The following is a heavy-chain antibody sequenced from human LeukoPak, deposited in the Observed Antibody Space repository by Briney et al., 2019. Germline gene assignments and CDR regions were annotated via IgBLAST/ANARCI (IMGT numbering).Heavy chain of an antibody. CDR2: LSTSGGST. V-gene: IGHV3-23*01. J-gene: IGHJ4*02. CDR1: GFTFSSYA. D-gene: IGHD1-1*01. Sequence: PGGSLRLSCAASGFTFSSYAMNWVRQAPGKGLEWFSALSTSGGSTYYADSVKGRFTISRDNSKNTLYLQMNSLRAEDTAVYYCARDTTTTGFSWELDYWGQGTLVTVSS. CDR3: ARDTTTTGFSWELDY.